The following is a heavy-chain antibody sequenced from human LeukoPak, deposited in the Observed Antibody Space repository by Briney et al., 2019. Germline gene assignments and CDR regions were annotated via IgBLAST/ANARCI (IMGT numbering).Heavy chain of an antibody. CDR3: ARVPIAVAGPAQKRDLKMATYFDY. Sequence: GASVKVSCKASGYTFTSYAMHWVRQAPGQRLEWMGWINAGNGNTKYSQKFQGGVTITRDTSASTAYMELSSLRSEDTAVYYCARVPIAVAGPAQKRDLKMATYFDYWGQGTLVTVSS. CDR1: GYTFTSYA. J-gene: IGHJ4*02. V-gene: IGHV1-3*01. CDR2: INAGNGNT. D-gene: IGHD6-19*01.